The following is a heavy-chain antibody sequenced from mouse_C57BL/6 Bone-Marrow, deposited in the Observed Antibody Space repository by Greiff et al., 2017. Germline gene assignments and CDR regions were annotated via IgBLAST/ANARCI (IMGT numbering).Heavy chain of an antibody. CDR2: FHPYNDDN. Sequence: QVQLLQSGAELVKPGASVKMSCKASGYTFTTYPIEWMKQTHGKSLEWIGNFHPYNDDNKYNEKFKGKVTLTVDKSSSTVYLELSRLTSDNSAFYYCAIGVNYGVYYFDYWGQGTTLTVSS. D-gene: IGHD2-4*01. V-gene: IGHV1-47*01. CDR1: GYTFTTYP. CDR3: AIGVNYGVYYFDY. J-gene: IGHJ2*01.